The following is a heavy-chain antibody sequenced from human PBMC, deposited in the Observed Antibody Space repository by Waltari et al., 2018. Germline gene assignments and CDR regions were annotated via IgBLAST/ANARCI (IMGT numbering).Heavy chain of an antibody. Sequence: QSPGKGLEWGSGISWNSGKTAYADSVKGRFTISRDTATNSVYLQMNSLRPEDTALYYCAKKRTTYYDTRGGAFFDSWGQGTLVTVSS. V-gene: IGHV3-9*01. J-gene: IGHJ4*02. CDR3: AKKRTTYYDTRGGAFFDS. D-gene: IGHD3-22*01. CDR2: ISWNSGKT.